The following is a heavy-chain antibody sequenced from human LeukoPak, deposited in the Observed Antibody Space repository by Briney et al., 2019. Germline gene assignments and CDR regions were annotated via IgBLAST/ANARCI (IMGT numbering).Heavy chain of an antibody. V-gene: IGHV3-23*01. CDR1: GFTFSSYA. J-gene: IGHJ3*02. D-gene: IGHD3-3*01. CDR3: AKVKDSYYDFWSGPFDI. Sequence: GGSLRLSCAASGFTFSSYAMSWVRQAPGKGLEWVSAIRGSGGSTYYADSVKGRFTISRDNFKNTLYLQMNSLRAEDTAVYYCAKVKDSYYDFWSGPFDIWGQGTMVTVSS. CDR2: IRGSGGST.